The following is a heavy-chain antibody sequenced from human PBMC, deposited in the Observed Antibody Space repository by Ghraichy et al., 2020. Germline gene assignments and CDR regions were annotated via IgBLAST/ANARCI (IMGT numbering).Heavy chain of an antibody. Sequence: SETLSLTCAVYGGSFSGYYWSWIRQPPGKGLEWIGEINHSGSTNYNPSLKSRVTISVDTSKNQFSLKLSSVTAADTAVYYCARARRLGVRGELDYWGQGTLVTVSS. V-gene: IGHV4-34*01. J-gene: IGHJ4*02. CDR3: ARARRLGVRGELDY. D-gene: IGHD3-10*01. CDR1: GGSFSGYY. CDR2: INHSGST.